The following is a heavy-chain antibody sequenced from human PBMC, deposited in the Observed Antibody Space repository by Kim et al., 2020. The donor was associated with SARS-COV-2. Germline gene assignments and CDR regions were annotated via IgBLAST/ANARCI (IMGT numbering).Heavy chain of an antibody. V-gene: IGHV3-48*02. CDR3: ATHYYDSSGYYANSDY. CDR2: ISSSSSTI. D-gene: IGHD3-22*01. Sequence: GGSLRLSCAASGFTFSSYSMNWVRQAPGKGLEWVSYISSSSSTIYYADSVKGRCTISRDNDKNSVYPQMNSLRDEDTAVYYCATHYYDSSGYYANSDYWGQGTLVTVSS. CDR1: GFTFSSYS. J-gene: IGHJ4*01.